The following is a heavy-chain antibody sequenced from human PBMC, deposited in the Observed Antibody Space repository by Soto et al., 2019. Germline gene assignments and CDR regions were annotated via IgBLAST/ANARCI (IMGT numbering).Heavy chain of an antibody. D-gene: IGHD2-21*01. J-gene: IGHJ4*02. Sequence: PGGSLRLSCIASGFSVSDYSVNWVRQAPGKGLEWISYISSTGDLTLYADSVKGRFTIARDIAKNSLYVQMDSLRDEDSAVYYCATWAIAVGGEGFWGQGSLVTVSS. CDR3: ATWAIAVGGEGF. V-gene: IGHV3-48*02. CDR1: GFSVSDYS. CDR2: ISSTGDLT.